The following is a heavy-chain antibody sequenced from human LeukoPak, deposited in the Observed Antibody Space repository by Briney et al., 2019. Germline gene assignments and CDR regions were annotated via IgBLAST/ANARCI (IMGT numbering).Heavy chain of an antibody. V-gene: IGHV4-59*08. J-gene: IGHJ4*02. CDR3: ARLRRRGTWPRGGYNYFDY. CDR1: GGSISSYY. CDR2: IYYSGST. Sequence: SETLSLTCTVSGGSISSYYWSWIRQPPGKGLEWIGYIYYSGSTNYNPSLKSRVTISVDTSKNQFSLKLSSVTAADTAVYCCARLRRRGTWPRGGYNYFDYWGQGTLVTVSS. D-gene: IGHD5-24*01.